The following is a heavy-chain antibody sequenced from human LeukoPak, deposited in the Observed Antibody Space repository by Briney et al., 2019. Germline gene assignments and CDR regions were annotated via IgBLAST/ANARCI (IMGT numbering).Heavy chain of an antibody. CDR2: ISGSGGST. D-gene: IGHD6-13*01. Sequence: GGSLRLSCAASGFTFSSNAMSWVRQAPGKGLEWVSAISGSGGSTYYADSVKGRFTISRDNSKNTLYLQMNSLRAGDTAVYYCAKDAASSSSFNWFDPWGQGTLVTVSS. CDR3: AKDAASSSSFNWFDP. CDR1: GFTFSSNA. J-gene: IGHJ5*02. V-gene: IGHV3-23*01.